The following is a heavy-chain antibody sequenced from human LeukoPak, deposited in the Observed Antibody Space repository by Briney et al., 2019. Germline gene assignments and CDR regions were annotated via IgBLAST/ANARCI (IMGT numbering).Heavy chain of an antibody. CDR3: ATDYYDRSGDYTVDY. Sequence: GTSLRLSCAASGFNFTNYGMHRVRQAPCKGLEWVALITYDGYYKYYSDSVKGRFTISSDTSKNTLYLQMNSLRAEDTAVYYCATDYYDRSGDYTVDYWGQGALVTVSS. CDR1: GFNFTNYG. V-gene: IGHV3-30*03. J-gene: IGHJ4*02. D-gene: IGHD3-22*01. CDR2: ITYDGYYK.